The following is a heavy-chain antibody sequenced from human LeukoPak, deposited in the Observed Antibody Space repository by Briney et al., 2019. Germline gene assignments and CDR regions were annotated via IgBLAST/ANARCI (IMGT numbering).Heavy chain of an antibody. CDR2: ISGSGGST. V-gene: IGHV3-23*01. D-gene: IGHD3-3*01. J-gene: IGHJ4*02. Sequence: GGSVRLSCAASGFTFSSYAMSWVRQAPGKGLEWVSAISGSGGSTYYADSVKGRFTISRDNSKNTLYLQMNSLRAEDTAVYYCAKGEFGVVITFFDYWGQGTLVTVSS. CDR3: AKGEFGVVITFFDY. CDR1: GFTFSSYA.